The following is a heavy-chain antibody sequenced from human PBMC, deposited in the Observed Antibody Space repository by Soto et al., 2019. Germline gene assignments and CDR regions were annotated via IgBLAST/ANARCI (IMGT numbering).Heavy chain of an antibody. D-gene: IGHD1-26*01. CDR3: GRDTGADLRVEPGIFKY. Sequence: QVQLVQSGAEVKKPGASVKVSCNPSGYAFTSYTMHWVRQAPGQGLEWMGWINPDNGDSKYSQKFQGRVTITRETSASIAYTELCSLRTEDTAVYYWGRDTGADLRVEPGIFKYWGQGTLATVSS. CDR1: GYAFTSYT. J-gene: IGHJ4*02. CDR2: INPDNGDS. V-gene: IGHV1-3*01.